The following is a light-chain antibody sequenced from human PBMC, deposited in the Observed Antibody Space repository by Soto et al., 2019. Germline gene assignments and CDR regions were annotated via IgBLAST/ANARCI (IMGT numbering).Light chain of an antibody. CDR1: QSVSSTY. Sequence: EIVLTQSPGTLSLSPGERATLSCRASQSVSSTYLVWYQQRRGQAPRLLIYGASSRATGIPDRFSGSGSGTDFTLTISRLEPEDFAVYYCHQYGGSPPYTFGQGTKLEIK. CDR3: HQYGGSPPYT. CDR2: GAS. V-gene: IGKV3-20*01. J-gene: IGKJ2*01.